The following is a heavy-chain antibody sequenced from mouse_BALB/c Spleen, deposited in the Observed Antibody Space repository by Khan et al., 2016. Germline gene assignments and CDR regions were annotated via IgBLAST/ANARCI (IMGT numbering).Heavy chain of an antibody. J-gene: IGHJ3*01. Sequence: QVQLKESGPGLVAPSQSLSITCTVSGFSLTSYGVHWVRQPPGKGLEWLGVIWAGGSTNYNSALMSRLSISKDNSKSQVFLKMNSLQTDDTAMYYCARFCDGMREFAYWGQGTLVTVSA. CDR2: IWAGGST. CDR3: ARFCDGMREFAY. D-gene: IGHD2-3*01. CDR1: GFSLTSYG. V-gene: IGHV2-9*02.